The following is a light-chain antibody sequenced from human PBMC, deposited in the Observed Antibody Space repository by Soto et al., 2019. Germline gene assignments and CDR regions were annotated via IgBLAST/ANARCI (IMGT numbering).Light chain of an antibody. J-gene: IGLJ2*01. CDR3: SSYTRSSTL. V-gene: IGLV2-14*01. Sequence: GVSNRFSGSKSGNTASLTISGLQAEDEADYYCSSYTRSSTLFGGGTKLTVL.